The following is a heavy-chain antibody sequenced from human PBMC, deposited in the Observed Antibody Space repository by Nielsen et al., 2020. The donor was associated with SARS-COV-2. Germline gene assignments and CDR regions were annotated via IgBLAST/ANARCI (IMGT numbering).Heavy chain of an antibody. J-gene: IGHJ4*02. CDR1: GFTFSSYA. D-gene: IGHD2-15*01. CDR3: ARRGIEVAGFDF. V-gene: IGHV3-30*04. CDR2: ISYDGTNT. Sequence: GESLKISCAASGFTFSSYAMHWVRQVPGKGLEWVAQISYDGTNTFYGDSVKGRFTISRDNSKNSLFLQVSSLRVEDTAMYFCARRGIEVAGFDFWGQGTRVTVSS.